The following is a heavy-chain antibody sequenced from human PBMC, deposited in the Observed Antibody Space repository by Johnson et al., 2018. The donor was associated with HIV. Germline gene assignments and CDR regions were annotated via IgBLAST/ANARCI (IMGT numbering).Heavy chain of an antibody. CDR3: GRGEEAYCGGDCYSGAFDI. V-gene: IGHV3-13*01. CDR2: IGTAGDT. Sequence: VQLVESGGGLVQPGGSLRLSCAASGFTFSSYDMHWVRQATGKGLEWVSAIGTAGDTYYPGSVKGRFTISRDNAQNSLYLQMNSLRAEDTALYYCGRGEEAYCGGDCYSGAFDIWGHGTMVTVSS. J-gene: IGHJ3*02. CDR1: GFTFSSYD. D-gene: IGHD2-21*02.